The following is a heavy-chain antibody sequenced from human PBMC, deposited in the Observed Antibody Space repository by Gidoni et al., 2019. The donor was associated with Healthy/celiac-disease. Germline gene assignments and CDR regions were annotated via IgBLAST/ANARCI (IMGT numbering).Heavy chain of an antibody. CDR2: ISYDGSNK. V-gene: IGHV3-30*18. CDR3: AKGVVPAALIAEYFQH. CDR1: GFTFSSYG. D-gene: IGHD2-2*01. Sequence: QVQLVESGGGVVQPGRSLRLSCAASGFTFSSYGMHLVRQAPGKGLEWVAVISYDGSNKYYAESVKGRFTISRDNSKNTMYLQMNSLRAEDTAVYYCAKGVVPAALIAEYFQHWGQGTLVTVSS. J-gene: IGHJ1*01.